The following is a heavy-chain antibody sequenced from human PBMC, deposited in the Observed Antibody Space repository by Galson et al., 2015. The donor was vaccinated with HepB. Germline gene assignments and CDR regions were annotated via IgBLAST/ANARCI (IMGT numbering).Heavy chain of an antibody. Sequence: SVKVSCKASGYIFTSYGISWVRQAPGQGLEWMGWISAYNGDTKSAQKLQGRVTMTTDTSTSTAYMELRSLRSDDTAVYYCARAGFFVGAPVGAFDIWGQGTMVTVSS. J-gene: IGHJ3*02. CDR3: ARAGFFVGAPVGAFDI. CDR1: GYIFTSYG. V-gene: IGHV1-18*04. CDR2: ISAYNGDT. D-gene: IGHD1-26*01.